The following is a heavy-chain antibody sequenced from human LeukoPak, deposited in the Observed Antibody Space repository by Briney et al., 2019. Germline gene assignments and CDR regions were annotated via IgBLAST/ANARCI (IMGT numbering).Heavy chain of an antibody. CDR1: GGSFSGYY. CDR3: ATSAVGATSWFDP. V-gene: IGHV4-34*01. Sequence: PSETLSLTCAVYGGSFSGYYWSCIRQPPGKGLEWIGEINHSGSTNYNPSLKSRVTISVDTSKNQFSLKLSSVTAADTAVYYCATSAVGATSWFDPRGEGTLVTVSS. J-gene: IGHJ5*02. CDR2: INHSGST. D-gene: IGHD1-26*01.